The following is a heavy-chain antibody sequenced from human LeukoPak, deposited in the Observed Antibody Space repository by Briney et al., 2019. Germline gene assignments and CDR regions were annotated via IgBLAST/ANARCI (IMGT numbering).Heavy chain of an antibody. V-gene: IGHV1-2*02. CDR1: GYTFTYYY. CDR2: INPNSGGT. CDR3: AREGAGYSSSWGNFDY. J-gene: IGHJ4*02. Sequence: ASVKVSFKSSGYTFTYYYVHWVRQAPGQGLEWMGWINPNSGGTEYAQTFQGRVTMTRDTSISTAYMDLSRLGSDDTAMYYCAREGAGYSSSWGNFDYWGQGTLVTVSS. D-gene: IGHD6-13*01.